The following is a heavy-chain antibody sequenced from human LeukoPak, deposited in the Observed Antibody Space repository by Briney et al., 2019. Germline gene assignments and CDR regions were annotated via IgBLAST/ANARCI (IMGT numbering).Heavy chain of an antibody. Sequence: KTSETLSLTCTVSGGSISSYYWTWIRQPPGKALEWIGTIYHSGSTDDNPSLKSRVTMSVDTSKNQFSLKLTSVTAADTAVYYCARHAQRKFFDYWGQGTLVTVSS. J-gene: IGHJ4*02. V-gene: IGHV4-59*08. CDR1: GGSISSYY. D-gene: IGHD1-1*01. CDR3: ARHAQRKFFDY. CDR2: IYHSGST.